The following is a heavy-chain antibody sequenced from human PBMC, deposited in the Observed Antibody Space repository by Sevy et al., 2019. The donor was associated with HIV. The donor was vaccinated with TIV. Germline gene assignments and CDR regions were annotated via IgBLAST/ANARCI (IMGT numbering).Heavy chain of an antibody. CDR1: GFTFSSYW. CDR2: IKSDGSST. V-gene: IGHV3-74*01. CDR3: ARDRSGSYHVSDNWFDP. J-gene: IGHJ5*02. D-gene: IGHD1-26*01. Sequence: GGSLRLSCAASGFTFSSYWMHWVRQVPGKGLVWVSRIKSDGSSTSYADSVKGRFTISRDNAKNTLYLQMNSPRAEDTAVYYCARDRSGSYHVSDNWFDPWGQGTLVTVSS.